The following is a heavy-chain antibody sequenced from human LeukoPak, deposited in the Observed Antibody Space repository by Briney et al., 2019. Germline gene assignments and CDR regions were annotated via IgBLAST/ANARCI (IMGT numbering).Heavy chain of an antibody. V-gene: IGHV4-4*07. D-gene: IGHD1/OR15-1a*01. J-gene: IGHJ1*01. CDR3: ASSLNTQEFQH. CDR2: IYSSGSTSGST. Sequence: SSETLSLTCTVSGGSISSYYWSWIRQPAGKGLEWIGRIYSSGSTSGSTNYNPSLKSRVTISVDTSKNQFSLKLSSVTAADTAVYYCASSLNTQEFQHWGQGTLVTVSS. CDR1: GGSISSYY.